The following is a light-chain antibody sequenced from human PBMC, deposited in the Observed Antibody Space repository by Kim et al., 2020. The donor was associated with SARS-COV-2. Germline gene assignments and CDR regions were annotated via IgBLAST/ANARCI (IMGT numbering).Light chain of an antibody. V-gene: IGKV3-15*01. CDR2: GAS. CDR3: QQYNNWWT. CDR1: QSINTY. J-gene: IGKJ1*01. Sequence: LSVSPGERAPLSCRASQSINTYLAWYQLKPGQAPRLLIYGASTRATGIPARFSGSGSGTEFTLTISSLQSEDFAVYYCQQYNNWWTFGQGTKVEVK.